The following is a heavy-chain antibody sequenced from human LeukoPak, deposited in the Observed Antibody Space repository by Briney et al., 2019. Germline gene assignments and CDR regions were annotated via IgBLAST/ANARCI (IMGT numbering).Heavy chain of an antibody. CDR1: SGSISSGSNY. CDR3: ARRRPTVRYFDWLNDAFDI. CDR2: IYASGSA. V-gene: IGHV4-61*02. D-gene: IGHD3-9*01. Sequence: SETLSLTCTVSSGSISSGSNYWTWIRQPAGKGLEWIGRIYASGSANYNPSLKSRVTISVDTSKNQFSLKLSSVTAADTAVYYCARRRPTVRYFDWLNDAFDIWGQGTMVTVSS. J-gene: IGHJ3*02.